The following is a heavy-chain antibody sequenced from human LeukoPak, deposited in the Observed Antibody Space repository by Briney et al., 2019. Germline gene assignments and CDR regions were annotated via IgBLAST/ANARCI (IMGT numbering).Heavy chain of an antibody. CDR1: GGSISSNSYY. CDR3: ARAYYGSGRRFDY. D-gene: IGHD3-10*01. V-gene: IGHV4-39*07. CDR2: IYYSGST. J-gene: IGHJ4*02. Sequence: SETLSLTCTVSGGSISSNSYYWGWIRQPPGKGLEWIGSIYYSGSTYYNPSLKSRVTISVDTSKNQFSLKLSSVTAADTAVYYCARAYYGSGRRFDYWGQGTLVTVSS.